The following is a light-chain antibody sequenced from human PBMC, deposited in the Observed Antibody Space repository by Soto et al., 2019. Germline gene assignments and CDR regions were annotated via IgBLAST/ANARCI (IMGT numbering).Light chain of an antibody. V-gene: IGKV3-20*01. J-gene: IGKJ4*01. Sequence: EIVWTQSPGTLSLSLGERATLSCRASQSVSSDYVAWYRQKPGQVPTVLIYRASTRATGIPDRFSGSGSGTDFTLTISRVEPEDFAVYYCQQYGSSPLTFRGGTKL. CDR1: QSVSSDY. CDR2: RAS. CDR3: QQYGSSPLT.